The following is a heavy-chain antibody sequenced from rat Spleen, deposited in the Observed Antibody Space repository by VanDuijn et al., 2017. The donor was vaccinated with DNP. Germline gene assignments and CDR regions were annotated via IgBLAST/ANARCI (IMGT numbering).Heavy chain of an antibody. D-gene: IGHD1-11*01. Sequence: QVQLRQSGAEPAKPGSSVKISCKASGYTFTTYYISWIKQTTGQGLDYIGYINMGSGGTNYNEKFMGKATLTVDKSSSTAFMQISSLTPDDSAVYYCARGSRVWFAYWGQGTLVTVSS. J-gene: IGHJ3*01. CDR3: ARGSRVWFAY. CDR2: INMGSGGT. V-gene: IGHV1-43*01. CDR1: GYTFTTYY.